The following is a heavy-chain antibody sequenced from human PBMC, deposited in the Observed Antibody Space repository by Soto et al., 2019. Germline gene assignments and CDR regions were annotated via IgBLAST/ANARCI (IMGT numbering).Heavy chain of an antibody. CDR3: ARDNPDTGLGMDV. J-gene: IGHJ6*02. V-gene: IGHV1-2*04. Sequence: ASVKVSCKASGYTFTGYYMHWVRQAPGQGLEWMGWINPNSGGTNYAQKFQGWVTMTRDTSISTAYMELSRLRSDDTAVYYCARDNPDTGLGMDVWGQGTTVTVSS. CDR1: GYTFTGYY. CDR2: INPNSGGT. D-gene: IGHD5-18*01.